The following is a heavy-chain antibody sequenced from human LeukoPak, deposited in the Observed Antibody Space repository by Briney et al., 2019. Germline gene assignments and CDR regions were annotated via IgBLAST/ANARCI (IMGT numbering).Heavy chain of an antibody. D-gene: IGHD3-10*01. CDR3: ARTYGSGPYYYYGMDV. CDR2: IDTSDSYT. V-gene: IGHV5-10-1*01. J-gene: IGHJ6*04. Sequence: GESLKISCKGSGYSFTSYWISWVRQMPGKGLEWMGRIDTSDSYTNYSPSFQGHVTISADKSISTAYLQWSSLKASDTAMYYCARTYGSGPYYYYGMDVWGKGTTVTVSS. CDR1: GYSFTSYW.